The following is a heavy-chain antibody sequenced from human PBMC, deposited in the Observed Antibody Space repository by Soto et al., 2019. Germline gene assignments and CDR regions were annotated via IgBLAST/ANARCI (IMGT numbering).Heavy chain of an antibody. CDR3: ANAQGYRSGWYKLPLVTFDI. Sequence: QVQLVESGGGVVQPGRSLRLSCAASGFPFGAYGIHWVRQAPGKGLEWVAVISYDGSNKYYADSVKGRFTISRDNSKNTLFLQMDSLRPDDTAVYYCANAQGYRSGWYKLPLVTFDIWGQGTMVTVSS. J-gene: IGHJ3*02. CDR1: GFPFGAYG. V-gene: IGHV3-30*18. D-gene: IGHD6-19*01. CDR2: ISYDGSNK.